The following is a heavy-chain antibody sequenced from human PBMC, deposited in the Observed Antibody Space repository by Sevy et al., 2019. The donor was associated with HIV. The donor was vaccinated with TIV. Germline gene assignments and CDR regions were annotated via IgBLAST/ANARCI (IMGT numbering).Heavy chain of an antibody. Sequence: GGSLRLSCAASGFTFSSYAMSWVRQAPGKGLEWVSAISGSGGSTYYADSVKGRFTISRDNSKNTLYLQMNSLRAEDTAVYYCAKKYYYGSGSYYTYYFDYWGQGTLDTVSS. CDR3: AKKYYYGSGSYYTYYFDY. CDR1: GFTFSSYA. D-gene: IGHD3-10*01. J-gene: IGHJ4*02. CDR2: ISGSGGST. V-gene: IGHV3-23*01.